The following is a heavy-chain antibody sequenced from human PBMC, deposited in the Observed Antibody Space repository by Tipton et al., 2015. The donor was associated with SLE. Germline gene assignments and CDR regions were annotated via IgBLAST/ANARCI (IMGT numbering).Heavy chain of an antibody. CDR1: GDSLSGQY. CDR3: ARAGGGDSNWFDP. CDR2: SYYSGST. V-gene: IGHV4-39*07. D-gene: IGHD2-21*01. Sequence: TLSLTCSVYGDSLSGQYWSWIRQPPGKGLEWIGSSYYSGSTYYNPSLKSRVTISVDTSKNQFSLKLSPVTAADTAVYYCARAGGGDSNWFDPWGQGTLVTVSS. J-gene: IGHJ5*02.